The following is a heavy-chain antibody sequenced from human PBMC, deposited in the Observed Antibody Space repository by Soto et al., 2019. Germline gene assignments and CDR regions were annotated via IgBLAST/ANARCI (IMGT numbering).Heavy chain of an antibody. D-gene: IGHD3-10*01. Sequence: GSSVKVSCKDPGYTFTSSGISWVRQALEQGLEWMGWISVYNGNTNCAQKLQGRVTMTTDTSTSTAYMELRSLRSDDTAVYYCARVPPAGVRGVIFHFDYWGQGTLVTVSS. CDR2: ISVYNGNT. CDR1: GYTFTSSG. J-gene: IGHJ4*02. V-gene: IGHV1-18*01. CDR3: ARVPPAGVRGVIFHFDY.